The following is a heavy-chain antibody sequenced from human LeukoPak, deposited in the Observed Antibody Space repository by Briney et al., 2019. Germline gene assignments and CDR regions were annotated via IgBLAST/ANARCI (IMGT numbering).Heavy chain of an antibody. CDR1: GFTFSSYD. V-gene: IGHV3-13*01. CDR3: ARDRRAAAGKPPYYYGMDV. Sequence: GGPLRFSWAAPGFTFSSYDMNWVGKVTGKGLEWVSPIGIAGDTYYPGSVKGRFTISRENAKNSLYLQMNSLRAGDTAVYYCARDRRAAAGKPPYYYGMDVWGQGTTVTVSS. J-gene: IGHJ6*02. CDR2: IGIAGDT. D-gene: IGHD6-13*01.